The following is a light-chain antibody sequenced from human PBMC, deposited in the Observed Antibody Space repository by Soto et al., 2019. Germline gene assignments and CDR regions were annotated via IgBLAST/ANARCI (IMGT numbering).Light chain of an antibody. CDR1: QGVISW. CDR3: QQYNSY. CDR2: DAS. Sequence: DIQMAQSPSSLSASVGDTVTITCRASQGVISWLAWYQQKPGKAPMALIYDASNLESGVPSRFSGSGSGTEFTLTISSLQPDDVATYYCQQYNSYFGQGTKVDIK. V-gene: IGKV1D-16*01. J-gene: IGKJ1*01.